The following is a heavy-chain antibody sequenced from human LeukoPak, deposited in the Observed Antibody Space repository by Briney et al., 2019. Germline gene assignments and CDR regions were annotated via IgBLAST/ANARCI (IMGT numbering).Heavy chain of an antibody. J-gene: IGHJ4*02. CDR1: GFTFSSYW. CDR3: ASGYSSGWYANGVDY. D-gene: IGHD6-19*01. CDR2: INSDGSSA. V-gene: IGHV3-74*01. Sequence: GRSLRPSCAASGFTFSSYWMHWIRQAPGKGLVWVSRINSDGSSASYADSVKGRFTISRDNAKNTLYLQMNSLRVEDTAVYYCASGYSSGWYANGVDYWGQGTLVTLSS.